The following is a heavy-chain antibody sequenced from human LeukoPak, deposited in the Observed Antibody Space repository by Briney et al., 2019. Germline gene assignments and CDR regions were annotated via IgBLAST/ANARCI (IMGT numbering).Heavy chain of an antibody. CDR2: IYRDGSS. CDR1: GLSVSSNY. D-gene: IGHD3-3*01. J-gene: IGHJ4*02. Sequence: QPGGSLRLSCVASGLSVSSNYMSWVRQAPGKGLEWVSVIYRDGSSYYAESVKGRFTISRDNSKNTLYIQMNSLRAEDTAVYYCARYITTQNLNLDYWGQGTLVTVSS. CDR3: ARYITTQNLNLDY. V-gene: IGHV3-66*01.